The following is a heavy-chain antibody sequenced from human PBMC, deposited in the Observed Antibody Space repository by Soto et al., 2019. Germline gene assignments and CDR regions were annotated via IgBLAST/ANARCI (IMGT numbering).Heavy chain of an antibody. J-gene: IGHJ6*02. CDR1: GYSFTTYG. Sequence: QVQLVQSGGEVKKPGASVKVSCKTSGYSFTTYGISWVRQAPGQGLEWMGWISAYNGNTNYAQKLQGRVTKTTDTSTNTAYMELRSLRSDDTAVYYCAREGPAPYYYYGMDAWGQGSTVTVSS. V-gene: IGHV1-18*01. CDR2: ISAYNGNT. CDR3: AREGPAPYYYYGMDA.